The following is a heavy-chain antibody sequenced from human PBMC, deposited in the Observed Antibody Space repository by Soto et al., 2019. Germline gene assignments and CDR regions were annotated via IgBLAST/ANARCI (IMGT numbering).Heavy chain of an antibody. J-gene: IGHJ6*02. CDR1: GFAVSSTY. V-gene: IGHV3-66*01. CDR2: IHSGGDT. CDR3: ARSRTGTTYGGMDV. Sequence: EVQLVESGGDLVQPGGSRRLSGEASGFAVSSTYRPWVRQAPGRGLEWVSVIHSGGDTHYADSVRGRFTISRDNSKNTLYLQMNSLRAEDTAVYYCARSRTGTTYGGMDVWGQGTTVTVSS. D-gene: IGHD1-7*01.